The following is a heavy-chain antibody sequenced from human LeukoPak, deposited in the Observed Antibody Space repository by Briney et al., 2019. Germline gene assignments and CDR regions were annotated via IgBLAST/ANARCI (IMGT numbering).Heavy chain of an antibody. CDR1: GYTFTGYY. Sequence: GASVKVSCKASGYTFTGYYMHWVRQAPGQGLEWMGWINPNSGGTNYAQKFQGRVTMTRDTSISTAYMELSRLRSDDTAVYYCARLNWNDDGYDWFDPWGQGTLVTVSS. CDR3: ARLNWNDDGYDWFDP. CDR2: INPNSGGT. J-gene: IGHJ5*02. D-gene: IGHD1-1*01. V-gene: IGHV1-2*02.